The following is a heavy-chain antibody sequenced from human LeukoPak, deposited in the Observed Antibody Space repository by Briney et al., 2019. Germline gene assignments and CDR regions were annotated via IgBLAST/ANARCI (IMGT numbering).Heavy chain of an antibody. CDR3: VKDRGTSTSCLDY. CDR1: GFTFINFG. D-gene: IGHD2-2*01. J-gene: IGHJ4*02. Sequence: GGSLRLSCSASGFTFINFGIHWVRQAPGKGLQWVAFIRSDTGIEYYADSVKGRFTMPRDNSKSAVYLQMSSLRSEDTAVYYCVKDRGTSTSCLDYWGQGTLVTVSS. V-gene: IGHV3-30*02. CDR2: IRSDTGIE.